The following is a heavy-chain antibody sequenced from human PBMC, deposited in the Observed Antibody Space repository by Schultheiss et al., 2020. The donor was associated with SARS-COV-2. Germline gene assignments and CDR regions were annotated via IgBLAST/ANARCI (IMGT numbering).Heavy chain of an antibody. CDR1: GFPFSNYA. V-gene: IGHV3-23*01. J-gene: IGHJ4*02. Sequence: GGSLRLSCAASGFPFSNYAMTWIRQAPGKGLEGVAAISASAFSTYYADSMKGRFTVSRDNSKKTLHLQMNSLRAEDTAVYYCASEAGDFWSGYNYCFDYWGLGTLVTVSS. CDR3: ASEAGDFWSGYNYCFDY. CDR2: ISASAFST. D-gene: IGHD3-3*01.